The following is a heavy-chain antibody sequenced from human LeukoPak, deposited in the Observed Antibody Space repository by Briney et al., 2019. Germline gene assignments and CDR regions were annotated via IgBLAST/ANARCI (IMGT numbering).Heavy chain of an antibody. J-gene: IGHJ6*02. CDR1: GFTFSSYA. D-gene: IGHD5-18*01. CDR3: ARDYLSYGYYYNGMDV. Sequence: GGSLRLSCAASGFTFSSYAMHWVRQAPGKGLEYVSAISSNGGSTYYANSVKGRFTISRDNSKNTSYLQMGSLRAEDMAVYYCARDYLSYGYYYNGMDVWGQGTTVTVSS. CDR2: ISSNGGST. V-gene: IGHV3-64*01.